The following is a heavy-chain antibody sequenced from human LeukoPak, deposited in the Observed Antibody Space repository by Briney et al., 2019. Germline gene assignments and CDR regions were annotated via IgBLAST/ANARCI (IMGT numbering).Heavy chain of an antibody. CDR3: ARVRLRYSYASFGLRYYFDY. Sequence: SETLSLTCAVYGGSFSGYYWSWIRQPPGKGLEWIGEINHSGSTNYNPSLKSRVTISVDTSKNQFSLKLSSVTAADTAVYYCARVRLRYSYASFGLRYYFDYWGQGTLVTVSS. J-gene: IGHJ4*02. D-gene: IGHD5-18*01. CDR1: GGSFSGYY. V-gene: IGHV4-34*01. CDR2: INHSGST.